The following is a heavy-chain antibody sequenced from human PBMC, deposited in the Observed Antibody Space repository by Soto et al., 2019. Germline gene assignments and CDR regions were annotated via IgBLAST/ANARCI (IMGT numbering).Heavy chain of an antibody. D-gene: IGHD2-15*01. CDR3: ATDEIGAMSTLGYSSS. V-gene: IGHV1-69*13. CDR1: GGTFSNYA. Sequence: GASVKVSCKASGGTFSNYAFSWVRQAPGQGLEWMGGIITLFETPNYEQKFQGRLTITADESTSTAYMELSSLRSEDTAVYFCATDEIGAMSTLGYSSSWGQGTRVTVSS. J-gene: IGHJ1*01. CDR2: IITLFETP.